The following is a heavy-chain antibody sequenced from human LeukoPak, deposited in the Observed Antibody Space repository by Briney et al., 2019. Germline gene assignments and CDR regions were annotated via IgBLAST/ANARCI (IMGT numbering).Heavy chain of an antibody. V-gene: IGHV1-2*02. CDR2: INSNTGDT. D-gene: IGHD5-24*01. J-gene: IGHJ4*02. CDR3: ATLGLREAEVEY. Sequence: ASVKVSCRPSGITFTGHYFHWVRQAPGQGLEWLGCINSNTGDTVYAQTFQGRVTMTRDTSVGTAYMELSGLRSDDTALYYCATLGLREAEVEYWGQGTLVTVSS. CDR1: GITFTGHY.